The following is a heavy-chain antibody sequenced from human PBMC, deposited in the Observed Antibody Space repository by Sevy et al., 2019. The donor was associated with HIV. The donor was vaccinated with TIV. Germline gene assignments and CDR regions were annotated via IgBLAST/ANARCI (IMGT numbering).Heavy chain of an antibody. V-gene: IGHV4-34*01. CDR3: ARRGNDYCDYSDY. CDR1: GGSFSGYY. D-gene: IGHD4-17*01. J-gene: IGHJ4*02. CDR2: INHSGST. Sequence: SETLSLTCAVYGGSFSGYYWSWIRQPPGKGLEWIGEINHSGSTNYNPSLKSRVTISVDTSKNQFSLKLSSVTAADTAVYYCARRGNDYCDYSDYWGQGTLVTVSS.